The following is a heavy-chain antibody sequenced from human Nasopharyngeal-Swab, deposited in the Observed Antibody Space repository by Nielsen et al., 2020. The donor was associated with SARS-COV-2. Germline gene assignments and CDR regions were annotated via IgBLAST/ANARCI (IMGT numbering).Heavy chain of an antibody. CDR3: AREDLGYSYDA. J-gene: IGHJ5*02. D-gene: IGHD5-18*01. Sequence: WVRQAPGQGLEWLGGIIPIFGTANYAQKIRGRDTITADKSTSTAYMELSSLRSEDTAVYYCAREDLGYSYDAWGQGTLVTVSS. V-gene: IGHV1-69*06. CDR2: IIPIFGTA.